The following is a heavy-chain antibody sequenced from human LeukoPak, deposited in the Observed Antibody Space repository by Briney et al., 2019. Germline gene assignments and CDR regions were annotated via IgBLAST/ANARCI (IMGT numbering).Heavy chain of an antibody. D-gene: IGHD3-10*01. J-gene: IGHJ4*02. Sequence: PGGSLRLSCAAFGFTFSSYGMHWVRQAPGKGLEWVAVISYDGSNKYYADSVKGRFTISRDNSKNTLYLQMNSLRAEDTAVYYCAKAMVRGVIITEFDYWGQGTLVTVSS. CDR3: AKAMVRGVIITEFDY. V-gene: IGHV3-30*18. CDR2: ISYDGSNK. CDR1: GFTFSSYG.